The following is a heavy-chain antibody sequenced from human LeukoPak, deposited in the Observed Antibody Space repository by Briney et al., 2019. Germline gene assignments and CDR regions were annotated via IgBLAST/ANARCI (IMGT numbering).Heavy chain of an antibody. V-gene: IGHV4-59*01. CDR3: ARARLERRSTFDY. CDR2: IYYSGST. CDR1: GGSISSYY. Sequence: SETLSLTCTVSGGSISSYYWSWIRQPPWKGLEWIGYIYYSGSTNYNPSLKSRVTISVDTSKNQFSLKLSSVTAADTAVYYCARARLERRSTFDYWGQGTLVTVSS. D-gene: IGHD1-1*01. J-gene: IGHJ4*02.